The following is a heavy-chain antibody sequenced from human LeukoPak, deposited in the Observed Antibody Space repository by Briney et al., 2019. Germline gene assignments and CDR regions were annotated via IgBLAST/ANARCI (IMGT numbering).Heavy chain of an antibody. V-gene: IGHV3-11*04. CDR2: ISSSGSTI. J-gene: IGHJ4*02. CDR3: ARDPCSGGNCYFDY. Sequence: PGGSLRLSCAVSGFTFSDYYMSWIRQAPGKGLEWVSYISSSGSTIYYGDSVKGRFTISRDNAKNSLYLQMNSLRAEDTAVYYCARDPCSGGNCYFDYWGQGTLVTVSS. D-gene: IGHD2-15*01. CDR1: GFTFSDYY.